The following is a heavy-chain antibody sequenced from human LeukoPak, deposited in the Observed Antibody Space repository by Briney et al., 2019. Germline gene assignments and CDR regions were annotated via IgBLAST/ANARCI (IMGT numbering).Heavy chain of an antibody. D-gene: IGHD3-3*01. CDR2: IKQDGSEK. J-gene: IGHJ6*03. Sequence: GGSLRLSCAASGFTFSSYWMSWVRQAPGKGLEWVANIKQDGSEKYYVDSVKGRFTISRDNAKNSLYLQMNSLRAEDTAVYYCARGADYDFWSGYYYMDVWGKGTTVTVSS. V-gene: IGHV3-7*01. CDR1: GFTFSSYW. CDR3: ARGADYDFWSGYYYMDV.